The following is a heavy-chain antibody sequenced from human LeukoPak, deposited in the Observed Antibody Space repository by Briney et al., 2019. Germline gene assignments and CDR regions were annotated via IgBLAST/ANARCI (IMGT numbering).Heavy chain of an antibody. CDR2: INSDGSST. V-gene: IGHV3-74*01. D-gene: IGHD6-13*01. CDR3: ARVYSSWYTNWYFDL. Sequence: PGGSLRLSCAASGFTFSSYWMHWVRQAPGKGLVWVSRINSDGSSTSYADSVKGRFTISRDNAKNTLYLQMNSLRAEDTAVYYCARVYSSWYTNWYFDLWGRGTLVTVSS. J-gene: IGHJ2*01. CDR1: GFTFSSYW.